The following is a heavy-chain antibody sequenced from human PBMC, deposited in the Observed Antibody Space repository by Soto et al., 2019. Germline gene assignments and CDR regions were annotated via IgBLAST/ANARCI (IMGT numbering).Heavy chain of an antibody. V-gene: IGHV4-34*01. CDR3: ATHLKTTVTAYWYFDL. J-gene: IGHJ2*01. Sequence: QVHLQQWGAGLLKPSETLSLTCAVYGGSFSGYYWSWIRQPPGKGLEWIGEINHSGSTNFNPSLKRRVTISVDRSKNQFSLKLNSVTAADAAIYYCATHLKTTVTAYWYFDLWGRGTLVTVSS. D-gene: IGHD4-17*01. CDR2: INHSGST. CDR1: GGSFSGYY.